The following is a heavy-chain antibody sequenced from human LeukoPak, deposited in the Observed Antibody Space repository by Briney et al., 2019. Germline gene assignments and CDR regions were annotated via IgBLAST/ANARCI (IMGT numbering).Heavy chain of an antibody. Sequence: GGSLRLSCVGSGFTFRSHAMSWVRQAPEKGLEFVSGIYENGGTTYYADSVKGRFSISRDNSKNTLYLQMNSLRAEDTAVYYCARDLVPVEGLRYFDWLSGGFDYWGQGTLVTVSS. CDR3: ARDLVPVEGLRYFDWLSGGFDY. CDR1: GFTFRSHA. D-gene: IGHD3-9*01. CDR2: IYENGGTT. V-gene: IGHV3-23*01. J-gene: IGHJ4*02.